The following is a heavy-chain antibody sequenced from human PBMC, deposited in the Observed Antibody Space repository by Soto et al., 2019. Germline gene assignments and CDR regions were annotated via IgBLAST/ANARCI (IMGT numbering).Heavy chain of an antibody. CDR3: VGGQYYFDY. Sequence: QVQLVESGGGVVQPGRSLRLSCAASGFPFTTYGMHWVREGPGKGLEWVAVISYDGSNTYYADSVKGRFTISRDNSKNPMYLQMNSRRPEDTALYYCVGGQYYFDYRGQGALVTVSS. V-gene: IGHV3-30*03. CDR2: ISYDGSNT. D-gene: IGHD3-10*01. CDR1: GFPFTTYG. J-gene: IGHJ4*02.